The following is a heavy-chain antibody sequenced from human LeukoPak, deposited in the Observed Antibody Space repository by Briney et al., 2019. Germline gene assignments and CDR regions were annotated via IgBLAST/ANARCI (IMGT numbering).Heavy chain of an antibody. V-gene: IGHV3-53*01. CDR1: GFTVSSNY. D-gene: IGHD4-17*01. CDR2: IYSGGST. J-gene: IGHJ5*02. CDR3: AKEVIPVTTSAWFAP. Sequence: PGGSLRLSCAASGFTVSSNYMSWVRQAPGKGLEWVSVIYSGGSTYYADSVKGRFTISRDNSKNTLYLQMNSLRAEDTAVYYCAKEVIPVTTSAWFAPWGQEPWSPSPQ.